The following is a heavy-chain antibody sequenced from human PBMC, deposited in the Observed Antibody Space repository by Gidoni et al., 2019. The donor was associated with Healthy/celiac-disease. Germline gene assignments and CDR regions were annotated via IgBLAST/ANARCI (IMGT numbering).Heavy chain of an antibody. J-gene: IGHJ4*02. CDR2: MNPNSGNA. CDR3: ARGLGRGHLYYYDSSGPEALDY. V-gene: IGHV1-8*01. Sequence: QVQLVQSGAEVKKPGASVKVSCKASGYTFTSYDINWVRQATGQGLEWKGWMNPNSGNAGYAQKFQGRVTMTRNNSIRTAYMGLSSLRSEDTAVYYCARGLGRGHLYYYDSSGPEALDYWGQGTLVTVSS. D-gene: IGHD3-22*01. CDR1: GYTFTSYD.